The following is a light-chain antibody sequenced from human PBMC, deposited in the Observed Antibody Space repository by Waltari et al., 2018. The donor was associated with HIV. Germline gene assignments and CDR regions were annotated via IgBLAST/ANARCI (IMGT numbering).Light chain of an antibody. CDR3: QSYDTNNVI. CDR1: SGSIASSY. J-gene: IGLJ2*01. Sequence: NFMLTQPHSVSESPGKTVTISCTRSSGSIASSYVQWYQKRPGSSPTTVIYEDYQRPSGVPYRFSGSIDSSSNSASLSISGLKTDDEADYYCQSYDTNNVIFGGGTKLTVL. CDR2: EDY. V-gene: IGLV6-57*01.